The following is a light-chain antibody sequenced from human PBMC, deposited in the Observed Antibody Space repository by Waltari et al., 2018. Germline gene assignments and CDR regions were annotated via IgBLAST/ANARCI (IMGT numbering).Light chain of an antibody. CDR2: ENN. Sequence: QSVLTQPPSVSAAPGQKVTISCSGSSSNIGNKYVSWYQQLPGTAPKLLIYENNKRPSGIPDRFSGSESDTSATLGITGLQTGDEADYYCGAWDSSLNAWVVGGGTKVTVL. CDR3: GAWDSSLNAWV. CDR1: SSNIGNKY. V-gene: IGLV1-51*02. J-gene: IGLJ3*02.